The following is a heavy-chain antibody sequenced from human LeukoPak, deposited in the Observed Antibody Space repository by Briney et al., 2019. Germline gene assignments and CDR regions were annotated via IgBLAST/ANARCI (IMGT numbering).Heavy chain of an antibody. V-gene: IGHV4-4*07. CDR3: ASRSQLRFLEWAYGMDV. D-gene: IGHD3-3*01. Sequence: SETLSLTCTVSGGSISSYYWSWIRQPAGKGLEWIGRIYTSGSTNYNPSLKSRVTMSVDTSKNQFSLKLSSVTAADTAVYYCASRSQLRFLEWAYGMDVWGQGTTVTVSS. CDR2: IYTSGST. CDR1: GGSISSYY. J-gene: IGHJ6*02.